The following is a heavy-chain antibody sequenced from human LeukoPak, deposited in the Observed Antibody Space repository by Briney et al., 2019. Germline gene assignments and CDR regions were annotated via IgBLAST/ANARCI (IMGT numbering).Heavy chain of an antibody. CDR1: GFTFSSYA. CDR2: ISGSGGST. Sequence: PGGSLRLSCAASGFTFSSYAMSWVRQAPGKGLEWVSAISGSGGSTYYADSVKGQFTISRDNSKNTLYLQMNSLRAEDTAVYYCAKTASNDFWTPLCYFDYWGQGTLVTVSS. CDR3: AKTASNDFWTPLCYFDY. V-gene: IGHV3-23*01. D-gene: IGHD3-3*01. J-gene: IGHJ4*02.